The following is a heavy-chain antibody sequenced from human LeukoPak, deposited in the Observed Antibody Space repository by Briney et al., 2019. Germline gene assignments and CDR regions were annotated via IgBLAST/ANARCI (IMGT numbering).Heavy chain of an antibody. CDR1: GAPLSRSA. CDR2: LIPLLGIA. Sequence: GASLKISCNSSGAPLSRSATSGGPNARGQGGEWLGSLIPLLGIANYAQQLQGRVTITADKSTSTAYMELRSLRSEDTAVYYCASDRPPTRPASPYFYTYGSDLWGQGTLVTVSS. D-gene: IGHD3-10*01. V-gene: IGHV1-69*04. J-gene: IGHJ4*02. CDR3: ASDRPPTRPASPYFYTYGSDL.